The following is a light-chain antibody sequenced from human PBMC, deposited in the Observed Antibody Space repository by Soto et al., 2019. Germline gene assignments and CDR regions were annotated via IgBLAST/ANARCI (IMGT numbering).Light chain of an antibody. CDR3: QAYDSSMYGYV. CDR1: SSNIGAGYD. Sequence: QSLLTQPPSVSGAPGQRVTISCTGGSSNIGAGYDVHWYQQLPGTAPKLLIYGNSNRPSGVPDRFSGSKSGTSAALAITGVKGEHEADYYCQAYDSSMYGYVLGTGTKVTVL. CDR2: GNS. V-gene: IGLV1-40*01. J-gene: IGLJ1*01.